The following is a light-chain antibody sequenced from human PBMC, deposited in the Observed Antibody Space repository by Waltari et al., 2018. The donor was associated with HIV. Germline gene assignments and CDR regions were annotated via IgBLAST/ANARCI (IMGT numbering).Light chain of an antibody. CDR3: SPYTSSSYV. Sequence: QSALTQPASVSGSPGQSITISCTGTSSDVGVYNYVSLYQQPPAKGPKIMIYEVSHRPAGLSNRCAGSQYGSTAYLTIYGVQAADEADYYCSPYTSSSYVFGTGTKVTVL. CDR1: SSDVGVYNY. V-gene: IGLV2-14*01. CDR2: EVS. J-gene: IGLJ1*01.